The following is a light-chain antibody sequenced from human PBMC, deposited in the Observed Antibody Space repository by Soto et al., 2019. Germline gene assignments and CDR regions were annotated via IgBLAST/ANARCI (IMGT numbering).Light chain of an antibody. CDR2: AAS. J-gene: IGKJ4*01. CDR1: QGISTY. CDR3: QQLYSSPLS. Sequence: DILLTQSPSFLSASVGDRVTITCRASQGISTYLALYQQSPGQAPTLLIYAASTLQSGVPSRFSGSGSGTEFTLTISSLQPEDFATYCCQQLYSSPLSFGGGTKVELK. V-gene: IGKV1-9*01.